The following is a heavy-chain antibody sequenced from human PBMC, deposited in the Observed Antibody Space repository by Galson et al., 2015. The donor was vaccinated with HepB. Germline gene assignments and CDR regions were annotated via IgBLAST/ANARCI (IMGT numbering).Heavy chain of an antibody. Sequence: LSLTCAVYGGSFSGYYWSWIRQPPGKGLAWIGEINHSGSTNYNPSLKSRVTIPVDTSKNQFYLKLRSVTAADTAVYYCARGRSYYYGSGSTDYWGQGTLVTVSA. V-gene: IGHV4-34*01. D-gene: IGHD3-10*01. CDR1: GGSFSGYY. CDR2: INHSGST. CDR3: ARGRSYYYGSGSTDY. J-gene: IGHJ4*02.